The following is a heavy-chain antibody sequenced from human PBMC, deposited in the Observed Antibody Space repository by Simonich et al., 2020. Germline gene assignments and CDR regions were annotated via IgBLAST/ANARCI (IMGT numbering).Heavy chain of an antibody. CDR3: ARGGYSGSYNWFDP. CDR1: GFTFSSYK. V-gene: IGHV3-13*01. Sequence: EVQLVESGGGLVQPGGSLRLSCAASGFTFSSYKMHWVHQAKVKGLAWVSAIGTAGDTYDPGSVKGRFTISRENAKNSLYLQMNSLRAGDTAVYYCARGGYSGSYNWFDPWGQGTLVTVSS. CDR2: IGTAGDT. D-gene: IGHD1-26*01. J-gene: IGHJ5*02.